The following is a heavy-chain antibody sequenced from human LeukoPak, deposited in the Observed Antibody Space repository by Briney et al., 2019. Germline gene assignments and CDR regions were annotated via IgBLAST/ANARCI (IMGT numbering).Heavy chain of an antibody. V-gene: IGHV3-48*03. D-gene: IGHD6-13*01. CDR1: GFTFSSYE. Sequence: SGGSLRLSCAASGFTFSSYEMNWVRQAPGKGLEWVSYISSSGSTIYYADSVKGRFTISRDNSKNTLYLQMNSLRAEDTAVYYCAKKTKIAAAGINCFDYWGQGTLVTVSS. CDR3: AKKTKIAAAGINCFDY. CDR2: ISSSGSTI. J-gene: IGHJ4*02.